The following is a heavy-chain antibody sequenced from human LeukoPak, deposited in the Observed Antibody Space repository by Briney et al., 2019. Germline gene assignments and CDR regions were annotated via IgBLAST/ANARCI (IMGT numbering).Heavy chain of an antibody. CDR3: AKNARDYGDYDHYGMDV. J-gene: IGHJ6*04. Sequence: GGSLRLSCAASGFTFGTYAMHWVRQAPGKGLEWVAVISYDGSNKYYADSVKGRFTISRDNSKNTLYLQMNSLRPEDTAMYYCAKNARDYGDYDHYGMDVWGKGTTVTVSS. V-gene: IGHV3-30*18. CDR2: ISYDGSNK. CDR1: GFTFGTYA. D-gene: IGHD4-17*01.